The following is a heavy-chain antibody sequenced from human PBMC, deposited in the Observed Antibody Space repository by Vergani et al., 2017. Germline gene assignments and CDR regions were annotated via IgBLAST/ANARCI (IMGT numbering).Heavy chain of an antibody. CDR1: GSTVSGNY. Sequence: ELQLVESGGGLVQPGGSLRLSCAASGSTVSGNYMTWVRQGPGKGLEWVSHIYSDDETYYADPVKGRVTISRDTSKNTLHLRINNLRVEYTAVYYCGRGDYYGSGSYVDPWGRGTLVTVSS. V-gene: IGHV3-66*02. CDR3: GRGDYYGSGSYVDP. J-gene: IGHJ5*02. CDR2: IYSDDET. D-gene: IGHD3-10*01.